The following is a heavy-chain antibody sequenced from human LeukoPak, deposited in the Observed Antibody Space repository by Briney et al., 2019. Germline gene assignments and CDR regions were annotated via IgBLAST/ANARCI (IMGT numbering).Heavy chain of an antibody. Sequence: SETLSLTCTVSGGSISSSSYYWGWIRQPPGKGLEWIGSIYYSGSTYYNPSLKSRVTISVDTSKNQFSLKLSSVTAADTAVYYCARQSDSMQLWPDQIDYWGQGTLVTVSS. CDR2: IYYSGST. V-gene: IGHV4-39*01. D-gene: IGHD5-18*01. CDR3: ARQSDSMQLWPDQIDY. CDR1: GGSISSSSYY. J-gene: IGHJ4*02.